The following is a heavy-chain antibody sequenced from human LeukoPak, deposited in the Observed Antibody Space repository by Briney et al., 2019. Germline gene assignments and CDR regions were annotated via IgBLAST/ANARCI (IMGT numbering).Heavy chain of an antibody. V-gene: IGHV3-48*02. CDR2: ISSGSDTI. CDR1: GFTFSSHS. Sequence: PGGSLRLPCAASGFTFSSHSMNWVRQAPGKGPDWISYISSGSDTIYYAESVKGRFTISRDNAKNSLYLQMNSLRDEDTAVYYCARGPAIVYGYFDNWGQGTLVTVSS. CDR3: ARGPAIVYGYFDN. D-gene: IGHD5/OR15-5a*01. J-gene: IGHJ4*02.